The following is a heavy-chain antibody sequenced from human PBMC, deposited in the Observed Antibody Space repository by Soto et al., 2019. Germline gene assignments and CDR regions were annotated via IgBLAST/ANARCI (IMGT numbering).Heavy chain of an antibody. CDR3: ARDSVGPAAADPDGAYYYYGMDV. CDR2: ISAYNGNT. CDR1: GYTFTSYG. Sequence: QVQLVQSGAEVKKPGASVKVSCKASGYTFTSYGISWVRHAHGQGPEWMGWISAYNGNTNYAQKLQGRVTMTTDTATSTAYMELRSLRSDDTAVYYCARDSVGPAAADPDGAYYYYGMDVWGQVTTVTVSS. V-gene: IGHV1-18*04. D-gene: IGHD6-13*01. J-gene: IGHJ6*02.